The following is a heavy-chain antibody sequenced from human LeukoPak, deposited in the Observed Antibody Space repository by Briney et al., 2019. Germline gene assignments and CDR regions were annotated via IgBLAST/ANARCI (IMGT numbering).Heavy chain of an antibody. CDR3: AAGYCSSTSCCNPYYFDY. CDR1: GFTFSSYA. J-gene: IGHJ4*02. CDR2: ISGSGGST. V-gene: IGHV3-23*01. Sequence: GGSLRLSCAASGFTFSSYAMSWVRQAPGKGLEWVSAISGSGGSTYYADSVKGRFTISRDNSKNTLYLQMNSLRAEDTAVYYCAAGYCSSTSCCNPYYFDYWGQGTLVTVSS. D-gene: IGHD2-2*03.